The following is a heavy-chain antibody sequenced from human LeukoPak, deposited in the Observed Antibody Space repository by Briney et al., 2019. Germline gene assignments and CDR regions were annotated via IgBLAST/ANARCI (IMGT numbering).Heavy chain of an antibody. CDR2: ISVSGNT. V-gene: IGHV3-23*01. Sequence: PGGSLRLSCAASGFIFSSYWMSWVRQGPGKGLEWVSAISVSGNTYHADSVKGRFTISRDSSKNTLYLQMNSLRAGGAAVYYCAKAPVTTCSGAYCYPFDYWSQGTLVTVSS. CDR3: AKAPVTTCSGAYCYPFDY. J-gene: IGHJ4*02. CDR1: GFIFSSYW. D-gene: IGHD2-15*01.